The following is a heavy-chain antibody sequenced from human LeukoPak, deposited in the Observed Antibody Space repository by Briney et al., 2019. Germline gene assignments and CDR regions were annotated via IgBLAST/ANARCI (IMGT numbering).Heavy chain of an antibody. J-gene: IGHJ4*02. CDR3: ANVRYFDWYYFDY. V-gene: IGHV3-23*01. CDR1: GFTFSTYA. D-gene: IGHD3-9*01. CDR2: ISGSGGTT. Sequence: GGSLRLSCAASGFTFSTYAMNWVRQAPGKGLDWVSGISGSGGTTYYADSVKGWFTISRDNSKNTLYLQMNSLRAEDTAVYYCANVRYFDWYYFDYWGQGALVTVSS.